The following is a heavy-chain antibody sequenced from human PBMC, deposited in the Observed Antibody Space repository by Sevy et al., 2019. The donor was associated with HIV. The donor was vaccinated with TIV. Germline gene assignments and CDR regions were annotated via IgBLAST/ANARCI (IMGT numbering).Heavy chain of an antibody. Sequence: GGSLRLSCAVSGFDVSTNYMTWVRQAPGKGLEWVSLIYSGGNTYYAVSVKGRFSISRDNAKNALYLQMSSLRGEDTAVYYCARVRDRYCSGGSCYYGYFFDYWGQGTLVTVSS. CDR3: ARVRDRYCSGGSCYYGYFFDY. J-gene: IGHJ4*02. D-gene: IGHD2-15*01. CDR2: IYSGGNT. CDR1: GFDVSTNY. V-gene: IGHV3-53*01.